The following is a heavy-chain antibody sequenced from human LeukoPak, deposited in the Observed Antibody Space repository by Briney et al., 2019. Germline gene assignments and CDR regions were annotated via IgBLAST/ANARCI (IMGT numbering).Heavy chain of an antibody. Sequence: SETLSLTCIVSGGSISSTTYYWGWIRQPPGKGLEWIGNIYYSGSTYYNPSLMSRITISVDTSKNQFSLRLSSVTAADTAVYYCARDRRISAAGGYWGQGTLVAVSS. CDR1: GGSISSTTYY. CDR3: ARDRRISAAGGY. D-gene: IGHD6-13*01. CDR2: IYYSGST. J-gene: IGHJ4*02. V-gene: IGHV4-39*02.